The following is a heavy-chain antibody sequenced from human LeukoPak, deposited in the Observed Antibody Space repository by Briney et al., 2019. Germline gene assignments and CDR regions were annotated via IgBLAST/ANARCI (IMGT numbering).Heavy chain of an antibody. Sequence: SETLSLTCTVSGGSITSTISSYYWGWIRQPPGKGLEWIGSIFYSGSTYYNPSLKSRVTISVDTSKNQFSLKLTSVTAADTAAYYCARRNGQYYFDYWGQGTLVTVSS. CDR2: IFYSGST. CDR1: GGSITSTISSYY. D-gene: IGHD4-17*01. J-gene: IGHJ4*02. CDR3: ARRNGQYYFDY. V-gene: IGHV4-39*01.